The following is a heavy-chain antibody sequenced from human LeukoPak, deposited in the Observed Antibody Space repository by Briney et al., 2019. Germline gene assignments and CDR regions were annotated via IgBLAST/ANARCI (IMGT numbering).Heavy chain of an antibody. CDR1: GFDFSTYV. J-gene: IGHJ4*02. D-gene: IGHD3-10*01. V-gene: IGHV3-23*01. CDR2: VYGNGAGI. Sequence: GGCLRLSCAASGFDFSTYVMYWVRQAPGKGLEWVSAVYGNGAGISYADSVKGRFTISRDNSKNTLYLQMNSLRPEDTALYYCAKLGVRSSAGEDYWGQGTLVTVSS. CDR3: AKLGVRSSAGEDY.